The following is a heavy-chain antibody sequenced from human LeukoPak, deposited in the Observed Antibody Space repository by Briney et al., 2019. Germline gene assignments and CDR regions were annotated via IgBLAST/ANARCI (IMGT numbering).Heavy chain of an antibody. CDR2: ISSSSSTI. D-gene: IGHD3-16*01. CDR3: ARDPFGSY. J-gene: IGHJ4*02. V-gene: IGHV3-48*04. Sequence: GRSLRLSCAASGFTFSSYSMNWVRQAPGKGLEWVSYISSSSSTIYYADSVKGRFTISRNNAKNSLYLQMNSLRAEDTAVYYCARDPFGSYWGQGTLVTVSS. CDR1: GFTFSSYS.